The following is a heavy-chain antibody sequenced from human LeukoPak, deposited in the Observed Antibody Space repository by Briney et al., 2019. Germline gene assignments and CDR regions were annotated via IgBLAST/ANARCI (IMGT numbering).Heavy chain of an antibody. Sequence: ASVKVSCKASGYTFTSYGISWVRQAPGQGLEWMGWISAYNGNTNYAQKLQGRVTMTTDTSTSTAYMELRSLRSDDTAAYYCARLMGYSGYDGTSILWFDPWGQGTLVTVSS. J-gene: IGHJ5*02. V-gene: IGHV1-18*01. CDR1: GYTFTSYG. D-gene: IGHD5-12*01. CDR3: ARLMGYSGYDGTSILWFDP. CDR2: ISAYNGNT.